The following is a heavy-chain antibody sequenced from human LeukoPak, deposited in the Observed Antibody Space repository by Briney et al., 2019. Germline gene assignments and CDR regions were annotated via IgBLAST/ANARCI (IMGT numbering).Heavy chain of an antibody. V-gene: IGHV3-23*01. Sequence: PGGSMRLSCAASGFTFSTYAMSWVRQAPGKGLEWVSVISGSVSNTYSADSVKGRFTISRDNSKDTLYLQMNSLRAEDTAVYYCARNLGDYDLLTGHGYWGEGTLVTVS. J-gene: IGHJ4*02. D-gene: IGHD3-9*01. CDR3: ARNLGDYDLLTGHGY. CDR1: GFTFSTYA. CDR2: ISGSVSNT.